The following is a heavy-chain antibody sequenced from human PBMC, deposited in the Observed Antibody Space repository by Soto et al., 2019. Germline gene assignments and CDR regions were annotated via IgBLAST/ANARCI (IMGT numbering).Heavy chain of an antibody. Sequence: QVQLVQSGAEVKKTGASVKVSCKASGYTFTSYYMHWVRQAPGQGLEWMGIINPSGGSTSYAQKFQGRVTMTRDTSTSTVYMELSSLRSEDTAVYYCARDLAGSLLPYYYYGMDVWGQGTTVTVSS. CDR1: GYTFTSYY. D-gene: IGHD2-15*01. CDR3: ARDLAGSLLPYYYYGMDV. V-gene: IGHV1-46*01. CDR2: INPSGGST. J-gene: IGHJ6*02.